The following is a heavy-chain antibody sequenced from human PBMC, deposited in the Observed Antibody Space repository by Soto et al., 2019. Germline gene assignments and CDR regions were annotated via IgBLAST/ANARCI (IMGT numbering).Heavy chain of an antibody. CDR2: IWYDGSNK. CDR3: ARDRSIAVAGRKIIGYYFDY. CDR1: GFTFSSYG. J-gene: IGHJ4*02. D-gene: IGHD6-19*01. Sequence: PGGSLRLSCAASGFTFSSYGMHWVRQAPGKGLEWVAVIWYDGSNKYYADSVKGRFTISRDNSNNTLYLQMNSLRAEDTAVYYCARDRSIAVAGRKIIGYYFDYWGQGTLVTVSS. V-gene: IGHV3-33*01.